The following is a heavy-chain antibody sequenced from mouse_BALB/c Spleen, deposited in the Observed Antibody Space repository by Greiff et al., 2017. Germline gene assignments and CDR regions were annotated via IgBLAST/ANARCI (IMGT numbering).Heavy chain of an antibody. CDR3: ARSGLYAMDD. V-gene: IGHV14-3*02. Sequence: VQLQQSGAELVKPGASVTLSCTASGFNIKDTYMHWVKQRPEQGLEWIGRIDPANGNTKYDPKFQGKATITADTSSNTVYLQISSLTSEDTAVYYCARSGLYAMDDWGQGTSVTVSA. CDR1: GFNIKDTY. D-gene: IGHD1-3*01. J-gene: IGHJ4*01. CDR2: IDPANGNT.